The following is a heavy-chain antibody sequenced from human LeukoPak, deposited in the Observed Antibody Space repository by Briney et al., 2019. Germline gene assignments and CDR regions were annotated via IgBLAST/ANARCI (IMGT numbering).Heavy chain of an antibody. J-gene: IGHJ4*02. D-gene: IGHD6-6*01. CDR3: ASPSARGVY. V-gene: IGHV4-38-2*02. CDR1: GYSISSGYY. CDR2: IYHSGST. Sequence: SETLSLTCTVSGYSISSGYYWGWIRQPPGKGLEWIGSIYHSGSTYYSPSLKSRVTISVDTSKNQFSLKLSSVTAADTAVYYCASPSARGVYWGQGTLVTVSS.